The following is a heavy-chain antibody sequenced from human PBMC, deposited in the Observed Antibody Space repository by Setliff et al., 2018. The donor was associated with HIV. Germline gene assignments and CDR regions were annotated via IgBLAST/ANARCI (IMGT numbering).Heavy chain of an antibody. V-gene: IGHV4-4*09. CDR1: GGSISSYY. CDR2: IDNSGST. CDR3: ARRGYSYVERVYYYYMDV. J-gene: IGHJ6*03. D-gene: IGHD5-18*01. Sequence: LSLTCTVSGGSISSYYWSWIRQPPGKGLEWIGYIDNSGSTNHNPSLKSRVTISVDTSKNQISLKLSSVTAADTAMYYCARRGYSYVERVYYYYMDVWGKGTTVTVSS.